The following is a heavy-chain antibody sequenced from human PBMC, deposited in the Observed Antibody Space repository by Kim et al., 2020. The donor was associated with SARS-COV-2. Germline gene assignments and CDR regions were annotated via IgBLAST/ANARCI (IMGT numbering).Heavy chain of an antibody. Sequence: GGSLRLSCAASGFTFSSYGMHWVRQAPGKGLEWVAVIWYDGSNKYYADSVKGRFTISRDNSKNTLYLQMNSLRAEDTAVYYCARFMITFGGVNYGMDVWGQGTTVTVSS. D-gene: IGHD3-16*01. CDR3: ARFMITFGGVNYGMDV. J-gene: IGHJ6*02. CDR1: GFTFSSYG. V-gene: IGHV3-33*01. CDR2: IWYDGSNK.